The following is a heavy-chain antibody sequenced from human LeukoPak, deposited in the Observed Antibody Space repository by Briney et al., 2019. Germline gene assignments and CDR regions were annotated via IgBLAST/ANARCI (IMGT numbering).Heavy chain of an antibody. CDR3: ARYYDILTGYWDDAIDI. V-gene: IGHV1-18*01. Sequence: ASVKVSCKASGYTFTSYGISWVRQAPGQGLEWMGWISAYNGNTNYAQKLQGRVTMTTDTSTSTAYMELRSLRSDDTAVYYCARYYDILTGYWDDAIDIWGQGTMVTVSS. D-gene: IGHD3-9*01. CDR1: GYTFTSYG. J-gene: IGHJ3*02. CDR2: ISAYNGNT.